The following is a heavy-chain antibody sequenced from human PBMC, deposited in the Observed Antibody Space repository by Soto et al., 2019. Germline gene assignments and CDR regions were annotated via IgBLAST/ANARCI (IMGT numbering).Heavy chain of an antibody. CDR2: INPNSGGT. J-gene: IGHJ5*02. V-gene: IGHV1-2*02. D-gene: IGHD3-10*01. Sequence: ASVKVSCKASGYTFTGYYMHWVRQAPGQGLEWMGWINPNSGGTNYAQKFQGRVTMTRDTSISTAYMELSRLRSDDTAVYYCARAQFYSGSGNYHNLMFDPWGQGTQVTVSS. CDR1: GYTFTGYY. CDR3: ARAQFYSGSGNYHNLMFDP.